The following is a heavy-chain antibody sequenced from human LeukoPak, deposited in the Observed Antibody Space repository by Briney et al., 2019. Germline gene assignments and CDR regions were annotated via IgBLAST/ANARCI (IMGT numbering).Heavy chain of an antibody. Sequence: PSETLSLTCTVSGGSISSYYWSWIRQPPGKGLEWIGYIYYSGSTNYNPSLKSRVTISVDTSKNQFSLKLSSVTAADTAVYYCARVGSSSQLDAFDIWGQGKMVTVSS. CDR3: ARVGSSSQLDAFDI. D-gene: IGHD6-13*01. V-gene: IGHV4-59*01. CDR1: GGSISSYY. CDR2: IYYSGST. J-gene: IGHJ3*02.